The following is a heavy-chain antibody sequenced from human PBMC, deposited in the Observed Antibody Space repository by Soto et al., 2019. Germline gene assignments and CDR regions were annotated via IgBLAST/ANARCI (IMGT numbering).Heavy chain of an antibody. D-gene: IGHD2-2*01. Sequence: EVQVLESGGGLVQPGGSLRLSCAASGFTFSSYAMSWVRQAPGKGLEWVSAISGSGGSTYYADSVKGRFTISRDNSKNTMNLQMNSLRAEDTAESYCAKGFIPPGVLAAMRVRAFDILGQGTMVTVAS. CDR1: GFTFSSYA. CDR2: ISGSGGST. V-gene: IGHV3-23*01. CDR3: AKGFIPPGVLAAMRVRAFDI. J-gene: IGHJ3*02.